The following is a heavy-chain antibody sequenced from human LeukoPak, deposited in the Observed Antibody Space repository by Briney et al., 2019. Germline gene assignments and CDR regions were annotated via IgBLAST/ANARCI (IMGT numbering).Heavy chain of an antibody. D-gene: IGHD1-1*01. CDR3: AKDTLSATTGRADYFDS. V-gene: IGHV3-43D*03. CDR1: GFTFDDYA. Sequence: PGGSLRLSCEASGFTFDDYAMNWVRQTPGKGLEWVSLISLDGDRTYYADSVKGRFTISRDNSKNSLYLQMNSLRAEDTALYYCAKDTLSATTGRADYFDSWGQGTLVTVSS. CDR2: ISLDGDRT. J-gene: IGHJ4*02.